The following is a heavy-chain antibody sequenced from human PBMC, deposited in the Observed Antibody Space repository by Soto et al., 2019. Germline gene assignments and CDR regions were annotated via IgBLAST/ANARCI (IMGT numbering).Heavy chain of an antibody. J-gene: IGHJ4*02. Sequence: PVGSLRLSCAASGFTFSSYSMNWVRQAPGKGLEWVSSISSSSSYIYYADSVKGRFTISRDNAKNSLYLQMNSLRAEDTAVYYCARSPTVTTSPLFDYWGQGTLVTVSS. CDR1: GFTFSSYS. CDR2: ISSSSSYI. CDR3: ARSPTVTTSPLFDY. D-gene: IGHD4-17*01. V-gene: IGHV3-21*01.